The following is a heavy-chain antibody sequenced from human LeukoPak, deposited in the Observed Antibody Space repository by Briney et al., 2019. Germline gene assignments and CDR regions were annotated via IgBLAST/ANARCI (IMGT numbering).Heavy chain of an antibody. J-gene: IGHJ4*02. Sequence: ASVKVSCKASGYTFTSYDINWVRQATGQGLEWMGWMNPNGGNTGYAQKFQGRVTITRNTSISTAYMELSSLRSEDTAVYFCARVSYYYGSGSHFDSWGQGTLVTVSS. CDR2: MNPNGGNT. CDR3: ARVSYYYGSGSHFDS. CDR1: GYTFTSYD. V-gene: IGHV1-8*03. D-gene: IGHD3-10*01.